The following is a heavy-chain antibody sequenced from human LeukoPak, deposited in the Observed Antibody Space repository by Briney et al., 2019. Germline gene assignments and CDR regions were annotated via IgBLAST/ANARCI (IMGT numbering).Heavy chain of an antibody. Sequence: GGSLRLSCAARGSTFSSHGMHWVRQAPGKGLEWVAVIWYDGSNKYYADSVKGRFTISRDNSKNTVYLQVNSLRAEDTAVYYCASRGGRNCSRTSCYAFDYWGQGTLVTVSS. J-gene: IGHJ4*02. CDR1: GSTFSSHG. D-gene: IGHD2-2*01. CDR3: ASRGGRNCSRTSCYAFDY. V-gene: IGHV3-33*01. CDR2: IWYDGSNK.